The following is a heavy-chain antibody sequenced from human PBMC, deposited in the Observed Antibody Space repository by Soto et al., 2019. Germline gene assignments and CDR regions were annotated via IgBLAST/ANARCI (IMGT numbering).Heavy chain of an antibody. D-gene: IGHD4-17*01. CDR2: IIPILGIA. V-gene: IGHV1-69*08. CDR3: ARDPPTTVVTPFTGN. Sequence: QVQLVQSGAEVKKPGSSVKVSCKASGGTFSSYTISWVRQAPGQGLEWMGRIIPILGIANYAQKFQGRVTITADKSTSTAYMELSSLRSEDTAVYYCARDPPTTVVTPFTGNWGQGTLVTVSS. J-gene: IGHJ4*02. CDR1: GGTFSSYT.